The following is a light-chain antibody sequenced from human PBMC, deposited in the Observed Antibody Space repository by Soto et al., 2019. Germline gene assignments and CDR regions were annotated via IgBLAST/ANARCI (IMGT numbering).Light chain of an antibody. Sequence: ILWIQVPSRLVTYAHNRATLSCRATGSVCIFFPWSQQKPGQAPSLLILDASNRANGIPARFSGSGSGSDFTLTISSLEPEDFAVYSCQQRSNWGFGQGTKVEIK. J-gene: IGKJ1*01. CDR3: QQRSNWG. CDR2: DAS. V-gene: IGKV3-11*01. CDR1: GSVCIF.